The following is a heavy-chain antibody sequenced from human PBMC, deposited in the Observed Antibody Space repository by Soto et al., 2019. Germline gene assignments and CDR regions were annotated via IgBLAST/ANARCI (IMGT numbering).Heavy chain of an antibody. CDR1: GGSISSGTYY. Sequence: LSLTCTVSGGSISSGTYYWTWIRQHPGKGLEWIGYIHYSGTTLSNPSLRSRVTISVDRSKDQFSLNLSSVTAADTAVYYCARDSPVAGTSYFDYWGQGTLVTVSS. CDR3: ARDSPVAGTSYFDY. J-gene: IGHJ4*02. CDR2: IHYSGTT. V-gene: IGHV4-31*03. D-gene: IGHD6-19*01.